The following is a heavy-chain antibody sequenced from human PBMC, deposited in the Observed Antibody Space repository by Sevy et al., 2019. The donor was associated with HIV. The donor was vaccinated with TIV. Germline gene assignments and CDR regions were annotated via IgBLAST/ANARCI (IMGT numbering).Heavy chain of an antibody. Sequence: SETLSLTCAVSGGSFGGFSWNWIRQAPGKGLEWIGEVDHYSPSLKSRVTISCDTSKNQFSLKLNSMTTADTGFYYCARGGEGVVPSPVLGLGPWAKYWSFDLWGRGTLVTVSS. J-gene: IGHJ2*01. D-gene: IGHD3-3*01. CDR1: GGSFGGFS. CDR2: VDH. CDR3: ARGGEGVVPSPVLGLGPWAKYWSFDL. V-gene: IGHV4-34*01.